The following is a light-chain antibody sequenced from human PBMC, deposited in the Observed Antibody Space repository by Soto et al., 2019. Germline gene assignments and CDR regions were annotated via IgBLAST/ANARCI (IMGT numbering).Light chain of an antibody. CDR1: SSDVGGYNY. CDR3: SSYTSSSLVV. J-gene: IGLJ2*01. Sequence: QSVLTQPASVSGSPGQSITISCTETSSDVGGYNYVSWYQQHPGKAPKLMIYEVSNRPSGVSNRFSGSKSGNTASLTISGLQAEDEADYYCSSYTSSSLVVFGGGTKVTVL. V-gene: IGLV2-14*01. CDR2: EVS.